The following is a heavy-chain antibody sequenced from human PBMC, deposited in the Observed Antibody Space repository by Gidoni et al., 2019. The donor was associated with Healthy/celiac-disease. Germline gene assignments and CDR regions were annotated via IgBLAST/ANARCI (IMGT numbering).Heavy chain of an antibody. Sequence: EVQLVESGGVVVQPGGSLRLSCAASGFTFDDYTMHWVRQAPGKGLEWVSLISWDGGSTYYADSVKGRFTISRDNSKNSLYLQMNSLRTEDTALYYCAKDISPYCSGGSCYFDYWGQGTLVTVSS. CDR1: GFTFDDYT. CDR2: ISWDGGST. D-gene: IGHD2-15*01. J-gene: IGHJ4*02. V-gene: IGHV3-43*01. CDR3: AKDISPYCSGGSCYFDY.